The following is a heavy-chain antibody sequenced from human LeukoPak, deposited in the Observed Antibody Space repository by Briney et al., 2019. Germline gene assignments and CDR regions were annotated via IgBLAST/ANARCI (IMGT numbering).Heavy chain of an antibody. Sequence: SVKVSCKASGGTFSSYAISWVRQAPGQGLEWMVGIIPIFGTANYAQKFQGRVTITADKSTSTAYMELSSLRSEDTAVYYCARGEVVPAAIGAFDIWGQGTMVTVSS. D-gene: IGHD2-2*01. CDR3: ARGEVVPAAIGAFDI. CDR1: GGTFSSYA. CDR2: IIPIFGTA. V-gene: IGHV1-69*06. J-gene: IGHJ3*02.